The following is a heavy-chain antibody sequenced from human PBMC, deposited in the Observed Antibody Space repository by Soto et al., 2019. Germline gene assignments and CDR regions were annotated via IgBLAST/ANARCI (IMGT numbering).Heavy chain of an antibody. CDR2: IWYDGSNK. V-gene: IGHV3-33*01. D-gene: IGHD3-22*01. CDR1: GFTFSSYG. CDR3: VREGNGYSFDP. Sequence: QVQLVESGGGVVQPGRSLRLSCAASGFTFSSYGMHWVRQAPGKGLEWVAVIWYDGSNKYYADSVKGRFTISRDNSKNTLYLQMNSLRAEDTAVYYCVREGNGYSFDPWGQGTLVTVSS. J-gene: IGHJ5*02.